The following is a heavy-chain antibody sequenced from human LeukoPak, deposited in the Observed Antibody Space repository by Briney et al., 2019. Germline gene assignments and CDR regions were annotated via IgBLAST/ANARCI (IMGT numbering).Heavy chain of an antibody. CDR1: GFTVTSKY. Sequence: GGSLRLSCAASGFTVTSKYMNWVRQAPGKGLEWVSSISSSSSYIYYADSVKGRFTISRDNAKNSLYLQMNSLRAEDTAVYYCARDSGGYDYYYYYGMDVWGQGTTVTVSS. D-gene: IGHD5-12*01. V-gene: IGHV3-21*01. CDR2: ISSSSSYI. J-gene: IGHJ6*02. CDR3: ARDSGGYDYYYYYGMDV.